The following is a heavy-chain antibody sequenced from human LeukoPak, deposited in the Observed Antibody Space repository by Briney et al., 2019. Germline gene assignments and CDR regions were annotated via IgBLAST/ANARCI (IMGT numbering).Heavy chain of an antibody. Sequence: GGSLSPSCEASGFTFSSYPVRWVRQAPGKGRECVSDMSSSGGSTYYADSVKGRFTISRDNSKNTLYLQMNSLRAEDTAVYYCAKAGYCSSTSCSHFDYWGQGTLVTVSS. V-gene: IGHV3-23*01. J-gene: IGHJ4*02. CDR1: GFTFSSYP. CDR3: AKAGYCSSTSCSHFDY. D-gene: IGHD2-2*01. CDR2: MSSSGGST.